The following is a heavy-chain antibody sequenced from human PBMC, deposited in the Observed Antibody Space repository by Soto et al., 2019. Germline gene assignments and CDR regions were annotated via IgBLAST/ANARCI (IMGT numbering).Heavy chain of an antibody. V-gene: IGHV3-7*01. Sequence: EVHLVESGGGLIQPGGSLRLSCAASGFTFSSYWMSWVRQAPGKGLEWVANIKQDGSEKYYVDSVKGRFTISRDNAENSLYLQMNSLRAEDTAVYYCARAPGIAAAGTPHYWGQGTLVTVSS. CDR3: ARAPGIAAAGTPHY. D-gene: IGHD6-13*01. J-gene: IGHJ4*02. CDR2: IKQDGSEK. CDR1: GFTFSSYW.